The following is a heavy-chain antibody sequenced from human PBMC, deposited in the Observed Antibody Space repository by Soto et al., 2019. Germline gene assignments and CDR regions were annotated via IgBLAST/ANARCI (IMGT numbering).Heavy chain of an antibody. CDR2: IYYSGST. V-gene: IGHV4-39*01. J-gene: IGHJ6*02. Sequence: SETLSLTCTVSGGSISSSSYYWGWIRQPPGKGLEWIGSIYYSGSTYYNPSLKSRVTISVDTSKNQFSLKLSSVTAADTAVYYCASSRLVWFGELAHYYGMDVWGQGTTVTVSS. D-gene: IGHD3-10*01. CDR3: ASSRLVWFGELAHYYGMDV. CDR1: GGSISSSSYY.